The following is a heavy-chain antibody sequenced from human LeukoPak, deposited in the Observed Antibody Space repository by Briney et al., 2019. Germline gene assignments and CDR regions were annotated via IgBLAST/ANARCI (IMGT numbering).Heavy chain of an antibody. CDR2: INPSGGST. CDR3: ARGFSKTDAFDI. Sequence: ASVQVSCKASGYTFTSYYMHWVRQAPGQGLEWMGIINPSGGSTSYAQKFQGRVTMTRDTSTSTVYMELSSLRSEDSAVYYCARGFSKTDAFDIWGQGTMVTVSS. V-gene: IGHV1-46*01. D-gene: IGHD2/OR15-2a*01. CDR1: GYTFTSYY. J-gene: IGHJ3*02.